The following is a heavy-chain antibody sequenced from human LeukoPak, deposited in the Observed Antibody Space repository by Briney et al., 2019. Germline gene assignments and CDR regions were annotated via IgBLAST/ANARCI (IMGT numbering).Heavy chain of an antibody. D-gene: IGHD6-13*01. CDR2: INPNSGGT. V-gene: IGHV1-2*04. CDR1: GYTFTGYY. J-gene: IGHJ4*02. CDR3: ARSRVGIAAAGSRTGGYYFDY. Sequence: ASVKVSCKASGYTFTGYYMHWVRQAPGQGLEWMGWINPNSGGTNYAQKFQGWVTMTRDTSISTAYMELSRLRSDDTAVYYCARSRVGIAAAGSRTGGYYFDYWGQGTLVTVSS.